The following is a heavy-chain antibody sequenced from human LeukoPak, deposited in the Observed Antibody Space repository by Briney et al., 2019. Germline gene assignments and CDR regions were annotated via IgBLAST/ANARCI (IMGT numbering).Heavy chain of an antibody. CDR2: MWYDGSNK. Sequence: GGSLRLSCAASGFTFSGYGMHWVRQAPGKGLEWVAVMWYDGSNKYYADSVKGRFTISRDNSKNTLYLQMNNLRAEDTAVYYCARDRYCSSTSCYYYYYGMDVWGQGTTVTVSS. CDR1: GFTFSGYG. J-gene: IGHJ6*02. CDR3: ARDRYCSSTSCYYYYYGMDV. D-gene: IGHD2-2*01. V-gene: IGHV3-33*01.